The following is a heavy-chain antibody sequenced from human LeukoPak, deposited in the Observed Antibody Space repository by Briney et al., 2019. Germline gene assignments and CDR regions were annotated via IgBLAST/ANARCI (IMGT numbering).Heavy chain of an antibody. CDR2: IWYDGSNK. D-gene: IGHD6-13*01. CDR3: AKDAAAGTLDY. J-gene: IGHJ4*02. V-gene: IGHV3-33*03. Sequence: GGSLRLSCAASGFTFSSYGMHWVRQAPGKGLEWVAVIWYDGSNKYYADSVKGRFTISRDNAKNSLYLQMNSLRAEDTALYYCAKDAAAGTLDYWGQGTLVTVSS. CDR1: GFTFSSYG.